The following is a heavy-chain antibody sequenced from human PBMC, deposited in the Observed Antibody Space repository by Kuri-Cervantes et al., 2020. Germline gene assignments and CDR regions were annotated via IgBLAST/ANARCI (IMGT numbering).Heavy chain of an antibody. CDR3: VKGAYYDIGGGTPFDI. CDR2: ISYDGSNK. CDR1: GFTFSSYA. V-gene: IGHV3-30-3*02. J-gene: IGHJ3*02. D-gene: IGHD3-22*01. Sequence: GESLKISCAASGFTFSSYAMHWVRQAPGKGLEWVAVISYDGSNKYYADSVKGRFTISRDNAKNSLYLQMNSLRPEDTALYYCVKGAYYDIGGGTPFDIWGQGTMVTVSS.